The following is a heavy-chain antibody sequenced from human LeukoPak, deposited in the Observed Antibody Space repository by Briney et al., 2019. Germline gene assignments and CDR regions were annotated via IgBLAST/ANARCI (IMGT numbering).Heavy chain of an antibody. Sequence: ASVKVSCKASGYTFTGYYMHWVRQAPGQGLEWMGWVNPNSGGTNYAQKFQGRVTMTRDTSISTAYMELSRLRSDDTAVYYCARPRGLGEFPSAFDIWGQGTMVTVSS. CDR2: VNPNSGGT. D-gene: IGHD3-16*01. J-gene: IGHJ3*02. CDR1: GYTFTGYY. V-gene: IGHV1-2*02. CDR3: ARPRGLGEFPSAFDI.